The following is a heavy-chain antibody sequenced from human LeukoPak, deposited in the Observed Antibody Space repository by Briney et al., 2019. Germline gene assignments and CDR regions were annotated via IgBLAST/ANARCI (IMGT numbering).Heavy chain of an antibody. CDR1: GGSFSGYY. Sequence: SETLSLTCAVYGGSFSGYYWSWIRQPPGKGLEWIGEINHSGATSYNPSLKSRVTISVDTSKNLLSLKLSSVTAADTAVYYCASSRVYSGSWYYYFDNWGQGTLVTVSS. CDR3: ASSRVYSGSWYYYFDN. D-gene: IGHD5-12*01. V-gene: IGHV4-34*01. CDR2: INHSGAT. J-gene: IGHJ4*02.